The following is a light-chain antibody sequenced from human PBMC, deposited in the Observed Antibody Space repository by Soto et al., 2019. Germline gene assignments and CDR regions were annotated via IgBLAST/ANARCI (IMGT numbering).Light chain of an antibody. CDR2: EVN. J-gene: IGLJ1*01. CDR3: SSFTTSDTYV. V-gene: IGLV2-18*02. CDR1: SSDIGSYNR. Sequence: QSVLTQPPSVSGSPGQSVTISCTGTSSDIGSYNRVSWYQQPPGAAPKLMICEVNNRPSGVPERFSGSKSGNTASLTIFGLQAEDEADYYCSSFTTSDTYVLGTGTKVTVL.